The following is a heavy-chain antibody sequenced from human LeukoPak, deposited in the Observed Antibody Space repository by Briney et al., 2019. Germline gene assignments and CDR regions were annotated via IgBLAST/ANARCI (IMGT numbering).Heavy chain of an antibody. Sequence: ASVKVSCTVSAYSKNEFYRHWVRQAPGKGLEWMEGFDPQEGKSIYAQKFQGRVSMTDDTFADTVFMELRSLTSEDTAVYYCVLYHLREFGVITGFDSWGQGTLVTVSS. V-gene: IGHV1-24*01. D-gene: IGHD3-16*01. CDR2: FDPQEGKS. J-gene: IGHJ5*01. CDR1: AYSKNEFY. CDR3: VLYHLREFGVITGFDS.